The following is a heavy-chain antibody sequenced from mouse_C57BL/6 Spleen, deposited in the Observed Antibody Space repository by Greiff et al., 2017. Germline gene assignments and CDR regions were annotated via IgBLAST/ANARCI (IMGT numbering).Heavy chain of an antibody. Sequence: LEESGAELARPGASVKMSCKASGYTFTSYTMHWVKQRPGQGLEWIGYINPSSGYTKYNQKFKDKATLTADKSSSTAYMQLSSLTSEDSAVYYCARCLITTVVAEAMDYWGQGTSVTVSS. D-gene: IGHD1-1*01. J-gene: IGHJ4*01. V-gene: IGHV1-4*01. CDR2: INPSSGYT. CDR1: GYTFTSYT. CDR3: ARCLITTVVAEAMDY.